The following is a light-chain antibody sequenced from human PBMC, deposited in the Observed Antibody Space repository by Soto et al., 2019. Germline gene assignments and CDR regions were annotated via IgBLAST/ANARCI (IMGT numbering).Light chain of an antibody. CDR3: QQYVHWTPGA. V-gene: IGKV3-15*01. CDR1: HTIGNK. CDR2: GAS. Sequence: IGFAKSPSTLSVSPEERVTLSCRATHTIGNKLAWYLQRPGQAPRLLMHGASTRATDIPARFSGSGSGTEFTLTISSLQSEDSAVYYCQQYVHWTPGAFGQGRKVDIK. J-gene: IGKJ1*01.